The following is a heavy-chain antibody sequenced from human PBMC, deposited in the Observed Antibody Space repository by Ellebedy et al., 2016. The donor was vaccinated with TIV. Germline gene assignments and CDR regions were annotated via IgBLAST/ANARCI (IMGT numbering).Heavy chain of an antibody. D-gene: IGHD4-23*01. CDR1: GGSLSTGYYY. CDR3: ARWGTTVVTPDAFDI. CDR2: TYYSGST. V-gene: IGHV4-30-4*08. Sequence: SETLSLTXSVSGGSLSTGYYYWSWIRQPPGKGLEWIGYTYYSGSTYYNPSLKSRLNISIDASKNQFSLKLASVTAADTAVYYCARWGTTVVTPDAFDIWGQGAMVTVSS. J-gene: IGHJ3*02.